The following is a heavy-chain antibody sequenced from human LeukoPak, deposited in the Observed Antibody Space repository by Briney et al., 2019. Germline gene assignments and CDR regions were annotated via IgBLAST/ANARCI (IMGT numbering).Heavy chain of an antibody. CDR1: GYTFTGYY. J-gene: IGHJ6*02. V-gene: IGHV1-46*01. Sequence: ASVKVSCKASGYTFTGYYMHWVRQAPGQGLEWMGIINPSGGSTSYAQKFQGRVTMTRDTSTSTVYMELSSLRSEDTAVYYCARGGYSYGLHYYYGMDVWGQGTTVTVSS. CDR2: INPSGGST. CDR3: ARGGYSYGLHYYYGMDV. D-gene: IGHD5-18*01.